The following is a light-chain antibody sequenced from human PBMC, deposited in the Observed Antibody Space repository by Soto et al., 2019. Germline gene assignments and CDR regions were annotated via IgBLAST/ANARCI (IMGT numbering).Light chain of an antibody. J-gene: IGKJ4*01. CDR2: HAS. CDR1: QSVTSS. CDR3: QQYNKWPPHS. V-gene: IGKV3-15*01. Sequence: EIVLTQSPATLSVSPGERATLTCRASQSVTSSLAWYQQRPGQAPRLLIYHASTRATGIPARFSGSGSGTEFTLTITSLQSEDFAIYYCQQYNKWPPHSFGGGTEVEIK.